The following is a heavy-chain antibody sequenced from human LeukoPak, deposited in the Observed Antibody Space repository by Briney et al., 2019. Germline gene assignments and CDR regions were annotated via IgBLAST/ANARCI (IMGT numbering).Heavy chain of an antibody. J-gene: IGHJ6*02. V-gene: IGHV3-21*01. D-gene: IGHD6-13*01. CDR2: ISSSSSYI. Sequence: GGSLRLSCAASGVTFSSYSMNWVRQAPGKGLEWVSFISSSSSYIYYADSVKGRFTISRDNARNSLYLQMNSLRAEDTAVYYCARVDIAAAGTNYYYGMDVWGQGTTVTVSS. CDR3: ARVDIAAAGTNYYYGMDV. CDR1: GVTFSSYS.